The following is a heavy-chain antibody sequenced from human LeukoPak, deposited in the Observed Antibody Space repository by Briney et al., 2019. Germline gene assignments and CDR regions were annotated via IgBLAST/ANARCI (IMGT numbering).Heavy chain of an antibody. CDR1: GFTFSTYG. CDR3: AKEWLTYYGSGSYPPLDV. D-gene: IGHD3-10*01. V-gene: IGHV3-33*06. CDR2: IWYDGSNK. Sequence: GGSLRLSCAASGFTFSTYGMHWVRQAPGKGLGWVAVIWYDGSNKYYAASVKGRFTISRDNSKNTLYLQMNSLRAEDTAVYYCAKEWLTYYGSGSYPPLDVWGKGTTVTVSS. J-gene: IGHJ6*04.